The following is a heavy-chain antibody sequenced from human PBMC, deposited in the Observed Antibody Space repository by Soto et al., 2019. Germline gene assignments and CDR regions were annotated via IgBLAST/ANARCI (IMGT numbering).Heavy chain of an antibody. Sequence: GGSLRLSCAASGFTFSSYSMNWVRQAPGKGLEWVSSISSSSSYIYYADSVKGRFTISRDNAKNSLYLQMNSLRAEDTAVYYWASLAAATKTPQEETNDAFDIWGQGTMVTVSS. J-gene: IGHJ3*02. CDR1: GFTFSSYS. V-gene: IGHV3-21*01. CDR2: ISSSSSYI. CDR3: ASLAAATKTPQEETNDAFDI. D-gene: IGHD6-13*01.